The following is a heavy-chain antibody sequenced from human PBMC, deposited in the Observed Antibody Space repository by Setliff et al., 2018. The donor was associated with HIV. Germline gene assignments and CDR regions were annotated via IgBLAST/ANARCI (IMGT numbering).Heavy chain of an antibody. CDR1: GGTFSNFA. D-gene: IGHD2-15*01. CDR3: ARGAVVTNYFDY. Sequence: SVKVSCKTSGGTFSNFAVSWVRQAPGQRLEWMGAIIPILGITNYAEKFQGKVTITTDESTSTAYMELSSLRSEDTAVYYCARGAVVTNYFDYWGQGTLVTVSS. CDR2: IIPILGIT. J-gene: IGHJ4*02. V-gene: IGHV1-69*10.